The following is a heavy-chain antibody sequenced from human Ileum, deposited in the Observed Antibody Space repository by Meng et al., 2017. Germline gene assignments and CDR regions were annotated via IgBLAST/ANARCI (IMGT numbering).Heavy chain of an antibody. V-gene: IGHV3-23*01. D-gene: IGHD3-10*01. Sequence: GESLKISCAASGFTFSSYAMSWVRQAPGKGLEWVSAISGSGGSTYYADSVKGRFTISRDNSKNTLYLQMNSLRAEDTAVYYCAKGMGYGSGSPIYYGDYWGQGTLVTVSS. CDR2: ISGSGGST. CDR1: GFTFSSYA. J-gene: IGHJ4*02. CDR3: AKGMGYGSGSPIYYGDY.